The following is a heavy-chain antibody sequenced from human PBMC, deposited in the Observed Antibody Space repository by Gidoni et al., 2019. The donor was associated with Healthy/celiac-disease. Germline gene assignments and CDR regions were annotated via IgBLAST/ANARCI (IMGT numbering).Heavy chain of an antibody. J-gene: IGHJ3*02. CDR3: TTDTYYEYVWRSYRYTEEAFDI. CDR1: EFIFTNAV. D-gene: IGHD3-16*02. V-gene: IGHV3-15*01. Sequence: EVQLLESGGGLVKPGGSLGLSCPASEFIFTNAVLSWVRQSPGKGLGWVGRMKSKTDGGTTDYAEPVKGRFTISRDYSKNTVYLQMNILKNEDTAVYYCTTDTYYEYVWRSYRYTEEAFDIWGQGTMVTVSS. CDR2: MKSKTDGGTT.